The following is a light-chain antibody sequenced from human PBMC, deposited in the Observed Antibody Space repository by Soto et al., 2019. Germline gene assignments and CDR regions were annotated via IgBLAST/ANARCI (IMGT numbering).Light chain of an antibody. CDR1: QSLLYSDGNTY. CDR3: MQATHWPLP. Sequence: DVVLTQSPLSLPVTLGQPASISCRSSQSLLYSDGNTYLSWFQQRPGQSPRRLIYQVSNRDSGVPDRFSGSGSGTDFTLTISRVEAEDFVVYYCMQATHWPLPFGGGPKVETK. CDR2: QVS. V-gene: IGKV2-30*01. J-gene: IGKJ4*01.